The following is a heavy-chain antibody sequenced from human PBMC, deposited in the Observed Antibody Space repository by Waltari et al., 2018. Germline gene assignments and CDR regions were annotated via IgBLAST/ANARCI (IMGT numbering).Heavy chain of an antibody. V-gene: IGHV1-2*02. Sequence: QVQLVQSGAEVKKPGAAVTVSCKASEDTFNGYYIQWVRQAPGQGLEWMGWINPNSGDKNYGAKFRGRVTMTRDTSIHTAYMELSRLRSDDTAIYFCARAIGWEQIDYWGRGTLVTVSS. J-gene: IGHJ4*02. CDR2: INPNSGDK. CDR1: EDTFNGYY. D-gene: IGHD1-26*01. CDR3: ARAIGWEQIDY.